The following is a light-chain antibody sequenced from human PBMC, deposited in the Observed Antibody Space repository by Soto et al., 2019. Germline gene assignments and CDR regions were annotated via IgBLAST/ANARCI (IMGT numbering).Light chain of an antibody. V-gene: IGKV1-39*01. J-gene: IGKJ4*01. CDR3: QQNSSTPT. Sequence: DIQLTQSPSSLSASVGDRVTITCRASQSIRSYLNWYQQKPGKAPKLLIYAASSLQTGVSSRFSGSGSGTDFTLTISNLQPEDFATYYCQQNSSTPTFGGGTKVEIK. CDR1: QSIRSY. CDR2: AAS.